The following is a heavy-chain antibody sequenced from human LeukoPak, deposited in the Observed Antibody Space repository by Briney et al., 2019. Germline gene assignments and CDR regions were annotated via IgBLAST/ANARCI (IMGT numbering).Heavy chain of an antibody. D-gene: IGHD6-13*01. V-gene: IGHV1-2*02. CDR3: ASGLNSRSSSC. CDR1: GYSFTGYC. J-gene: IGHJ4*02. CDR2: ICPESCGT. Sequence: ASVKVSCKASGYSFTGYCMHWVRQAPGQGLEWMGRICPESCGTNYAQKFQGRVTMTTDTTVSTAYMELSGLKSDDTAVYYCASGLNSRSSSCWGQGTRVTVSS.